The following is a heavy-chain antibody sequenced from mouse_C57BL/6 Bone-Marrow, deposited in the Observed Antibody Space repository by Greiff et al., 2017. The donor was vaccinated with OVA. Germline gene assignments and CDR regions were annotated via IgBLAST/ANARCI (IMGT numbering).Heavy chain of an antibody. D-gene: IGHD2-3*01. CDR3: AREAYDGYPYYYAMDY. CDR2: IGPGSGST. J-gene: IGHJ4*01. CDR1: GYTFTDYY. V-gene: IGHV1-77*01. Sequence: VQLQQSGAELVKPGASVKISCKASGYTFTDYYINWVKQRPGQGLEWIGKIGPGSGSTYYNEKFKGKATLTADKSSSTAYMQLSSLTSEDSAVYFCAREAYDGYPYYYAMDYWGQGTSVTVSS.